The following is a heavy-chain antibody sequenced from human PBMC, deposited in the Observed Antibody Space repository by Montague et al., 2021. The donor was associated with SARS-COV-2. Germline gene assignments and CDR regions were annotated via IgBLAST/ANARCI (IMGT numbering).Heavy chain of an antibody. Sequence: SETLSLTCTVSGGSISSSNYYWGWIRQPPGKGLEWIGSIYYSGTTYYNPSLQSRVTISVDTSKKQFSLKLCSVTAADTAVYYCARETYTSGWFQQLDYWGQGTLVTVSS. CDR2: IYYSGTT. D-gene: IGHD6-19*01. J-gene: IGHJ4*02. CDR1: GGSISSSNYY. V-gene: IGHV4-39*01. CDR3: ARETYTSGWFQQLDY.